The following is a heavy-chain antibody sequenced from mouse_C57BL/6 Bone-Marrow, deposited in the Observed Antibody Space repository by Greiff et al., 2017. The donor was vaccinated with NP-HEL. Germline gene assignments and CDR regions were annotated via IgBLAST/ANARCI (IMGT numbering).Heavy chain of an antibody. J-gene: IGHJ2*01. D-gene: IGHD1-1*01. CDR1: GYTFTSYW. CDR2: IHPNSGST. CDR3: AQALYYYGSSPDD. V-gene: IGHV1-64*01. Sequence: QVQLQQPGAELVKPGASVKLSCKASGYTFTSYWMHWVKQRPGQGLEWIGMIHPNSGSTNYNEKFKSKATLTVDKSSSTAYMQLSSLTSEDSAVYYCAQALYYYGSSPDDWGQGTTLTVSS.